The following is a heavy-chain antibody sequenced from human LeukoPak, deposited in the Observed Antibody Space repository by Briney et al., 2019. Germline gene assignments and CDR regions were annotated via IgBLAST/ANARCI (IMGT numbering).Heavy chain of an antibody. Sequence: GGSLRLSCAASGFTFSSYAMSWVRQAPGKGLEWISAISGSGAYPSYADSVKGRFTISRDNTKNTLYLQMNSLRAEDTAVYYCAKYKWNYEDSYYYYGMDVWGQGTTVTVSS. D-gene: IGHD1-7*01. CDR2: ISGSGAYP. J-gene: IGHJ6*02. V-gene: IGHV3-23*01. CDR1: GFTFSSYA. CDR3: AKYKWNYEDSYYYYGMDV.